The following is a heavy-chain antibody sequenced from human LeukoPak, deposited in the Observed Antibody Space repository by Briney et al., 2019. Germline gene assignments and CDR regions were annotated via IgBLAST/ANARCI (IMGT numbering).Heavy chain of an antibody. CDR2: IYYSGST. CDR3: ATRGRGPPKS. J-gene: IGHJ4*02. Sequence: PSETLSLTCTVSGGSISSSSYYWGWIRQPPGKGLEWIGSIYYSGSTNYNPSLKSRVTISVDTSKNQFSLKLSSVTAADTAVYYCATRGRGPPKSWGQGTLVTVSS. V-gene: IGHV4-39*07. D-gene: IGHD3-10*01. CDR1: GGSISSSSYY.